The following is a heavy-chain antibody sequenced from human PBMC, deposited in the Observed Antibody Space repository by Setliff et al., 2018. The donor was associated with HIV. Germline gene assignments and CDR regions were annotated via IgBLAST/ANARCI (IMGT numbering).Heavy chain of an antibody. CDR2: SYYSGST. D-gene: IGHD5-18*01. CDR1: GGSISGSNYY. J-gene: IGHJ4*02. Sequence: ETLSLTCTVSGGSISGSNYYWAWIRQPPGKGLEWIGSSYYSGSTYYNPSLKSRVTISVDTSKSQFSLKLSSVTAADTAIYYCATDTAMLQEGTEFWGQGTLVTVSS. V-gene: IGHV4-39*01. CDR3: ATDTAMLQEGTEF.